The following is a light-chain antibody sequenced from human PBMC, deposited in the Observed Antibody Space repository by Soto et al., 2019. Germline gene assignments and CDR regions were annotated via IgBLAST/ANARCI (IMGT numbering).Light chain of an antibody. V-gene: IGLV2-14*01. J-gene: IGLJ1*01. CDR3: SSYTSDTSPYV. CDR2: EVN. CDR1: SSDVGGYNY. Sequence: QSVLIQPASVSGSPGQSITISCTGTSSDVGGYNYVSWYQLHPGKAPKLIIYEVNNRPSGLSNRFSGSKSGNTASLTISGLQAEDEGDYYCSSYTSDTSPYVFGTGTKVTVL.